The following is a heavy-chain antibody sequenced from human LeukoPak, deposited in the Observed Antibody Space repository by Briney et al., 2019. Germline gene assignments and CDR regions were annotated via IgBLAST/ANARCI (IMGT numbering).Heavy chain of an antibody. CDR1: GFTFSYYS. D-gene: IGHD6-25*01. Sequence: PGGSLRLSCAAPGFTFSYYSMNWVRQAPGKGLEWISYISSGSDTIYYADSVKGRFTISRDNAKNSLYLQMSSLRAEDTAVYYCARDPPAGSLDYWGQGTLVTVSS. CDR2: ISSGSDTI. CDR3: ARDPPAGSLDY. V-gene: IGHV3-48*01. J-gene: IGHJ4*02.